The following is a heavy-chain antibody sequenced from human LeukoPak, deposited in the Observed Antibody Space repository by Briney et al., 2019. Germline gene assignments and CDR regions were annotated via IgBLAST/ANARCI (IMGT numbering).Heavy chain of an antibody. CDR3: AKGGGYYYYYMDV. Sequence: PGRSLRLSCAASGFTFSSYAMHWVRQAPGKGLEWVAVISYDGSNKYYADSVKGRFTISRDNSKNTLYLQMNSLRAEDTAVYYCAKGGGYYYYYMDVWGKGTTVTISS. D-gene: IGHD3-16*01. CDR1: GFTFSSYA. CDR2: ISYDGSNK. J-gene: IGHJ6*03. V-gene: IGHV3-30*04.